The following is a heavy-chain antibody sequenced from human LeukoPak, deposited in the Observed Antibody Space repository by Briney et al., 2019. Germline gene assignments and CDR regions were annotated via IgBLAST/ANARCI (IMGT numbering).Heavy chain of an antibody. CDR2: IYSDGRT. D-gene: IGHD3-10*01. CDR1: GFTVSTNY. CDR3: ARDSGRFDVFDI. V-gene: IGHV3-53*01. Sequence: GSLRLSCAASGFTVSTNYMSWVRQAPGKGLEWVSVIYSDGRTYYADSVKGRFTISRDNFKNTLYLQMNSLRAEDTAVYYCARDSGRFDVFDIWGQGTMVTVSS. J-gene: IGHJ3*02.